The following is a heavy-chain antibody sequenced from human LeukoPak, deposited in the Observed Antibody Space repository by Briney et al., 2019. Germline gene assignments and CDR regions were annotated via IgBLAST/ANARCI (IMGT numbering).Heavy chain of an antibody. J-gene: IGHJ4*02. V-gene: IGHV4-59*08. D-gene: IGHD6-13*01. CDR1: GGSISSYY. Sequence: PSETLSLTCTVSGGSISSYYWSWIRQPPGKGLEWIGYIYYSGSTNYNPSLKSRVTISVDTSKNQFSLKLSSVTAADTAVHYCARHPLRSAAGSDYWGQGTLVTVSS. CDR3: ARHPLRSAAGSDY. CDR2: IYYSGST.